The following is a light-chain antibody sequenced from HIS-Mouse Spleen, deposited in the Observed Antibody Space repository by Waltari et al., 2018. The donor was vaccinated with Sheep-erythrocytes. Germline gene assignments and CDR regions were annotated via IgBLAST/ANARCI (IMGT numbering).Light chain of an antibody. Sequence: QSALTQPASVSGSPGQSITISCTGTSSDFGGYNSVSCYQQHPGKAPKLMIYDVSNRPSGVSNRFSGSKSGNTASLTISGLQAEDEDDYYCSSYTSSSTLVFGTGTKVTVL. CDR2: DVS. V-gene: IGLV2-14*03. CDR3: SSYTSSSTLV. J-gene: IGLJ1*01. CDR1: SSDFGGYNS.